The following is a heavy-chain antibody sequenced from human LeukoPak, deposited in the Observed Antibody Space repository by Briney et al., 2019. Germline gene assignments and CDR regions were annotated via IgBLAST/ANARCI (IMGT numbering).Heavy chain of an antibody. D-gene: IGHD4-23*01. CDR1: GFTFSSYE. V-gene: IGHV3-48*03. CDR3: ARVRGGRVTRGWFDP. Sequence: TGGSLRLSCAASGFTFSSYEMNWVRQAPGKGLEWVSYISSSGSTIYYADSVKGRFTISRDNAKNSLYLQMNSLRAEDTAAYYCARVRGGRVTRGWFDPWGQGTLVTVSS. CDR2: ISSSGSTI. J-gene: IGHJ5*02.